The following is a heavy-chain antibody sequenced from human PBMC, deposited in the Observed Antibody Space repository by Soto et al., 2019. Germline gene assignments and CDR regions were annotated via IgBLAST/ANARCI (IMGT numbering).Heavy chain of an antibody. D-gene: IGHD2-2*02. V-gene: IGHV4-34*01. Sequence: SETLSLTCAVYGGSFSGYYWSWIRQPPGKGLEWIGEINHSGSTNYNPSLKSRVTISVDTSKNQFSLKLSSVTAADTAVYYCARGPAAIFYYYCGMDFWGQGTTVTVSS. CDR2: INHSGST. J-gene: IGHJ6*02. CDR3: ARGPAAIFYYYCGMDF. CDR1: GGSFSGYY.